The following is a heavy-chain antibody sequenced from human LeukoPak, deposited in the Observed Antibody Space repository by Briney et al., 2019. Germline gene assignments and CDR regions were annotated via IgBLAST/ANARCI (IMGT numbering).Heavy chain of an antibody. CDR3: ARDCSVGGLDFDS. V-gene: IGHV3-30*04. J-gene: IGHJ5*01. CDR2: IWSDGTRE. Sequence: GGSLRLSCAASGFTFSSYAMHWVRQAPGKGLEWVALIWSDGTRENYADSVKGRFTISRDISINTLYLQMNSLRVGDTAFYYCARDCSVGGLDFDSRGQGTLVTVSS. CDR1: GFTFSSYA. D-gene: IGHD2-15*01.